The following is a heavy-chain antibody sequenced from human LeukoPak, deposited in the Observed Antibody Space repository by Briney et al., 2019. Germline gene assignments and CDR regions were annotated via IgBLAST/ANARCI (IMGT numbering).Heavy chain of an antibody. D-gene: IGHD5-18*01. CDR3: AKDRRRGYSYGSLSDSFDS. Sequence: GLSLRLSCAASEFCVGSNYMTWVDQAPGKGLEGVSLIYSGGSTYDADSVNGRFTISIDNSKNTLDLQMNSLRAEDTAMFYCAKDRRRGYSYGSLSDSFDSWGQGTLVTVSS. CDR2: IYSGGST. J-gene: IGHJ4*02. V-gene: IGHV3-66*01. CDR1: EFCVGSNY.